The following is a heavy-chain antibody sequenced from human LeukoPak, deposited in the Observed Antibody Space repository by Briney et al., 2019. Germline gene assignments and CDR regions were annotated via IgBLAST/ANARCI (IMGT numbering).Heavy chain of an antibody. J-gene: IGHJ5*02. CDR3: ARDRIAAAGFEFDP. V-gene: IGHV1-2*02. CDR2: INPNSGGT. Sequence: ASVKVSCKASGYTFTGYYMHWVRQAPGQGLEWMGWINPNSGGTNYAQKFQGRVTMTRDTSICTAYMELSRLRSDDTAVYYCARDRIAAAGFEFDPWGQGTLVTVSS. D-gene: IGHD6-13*01. CDR1: GYTFTGYY.